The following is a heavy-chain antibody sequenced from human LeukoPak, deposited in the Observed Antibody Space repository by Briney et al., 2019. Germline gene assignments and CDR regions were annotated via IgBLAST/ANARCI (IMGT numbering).Heavy chain of an antibody. V-gene: IGHV1-2*02. CDR1: GYTFTDYY. CDR3: AREHSWNNWFDP. CDR2: INPNSGGT. D-gene: IGHD1-20*01. J-gene: IGHJ5*02. Sequence: ASVKVSCKASGYTFTDYYMHWVRQAPGQGLEWMGWINPNSGGTDYAQKFQGRVTMTRDTSISTAYMELSRLRSDDTAVYYCAREHSWNNWFDPWGQGTLVTVSS.